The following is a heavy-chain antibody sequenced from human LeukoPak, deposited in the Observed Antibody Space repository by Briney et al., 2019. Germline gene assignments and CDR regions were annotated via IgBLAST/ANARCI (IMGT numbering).Heavy chain of an antibody. CDR2: INPSGGST. J-gene: IGHJ6*03. V-gene: IGHV1-46*01. CDR1: GYTFTSYY. D-gene: IGHD3-10*01. CDR3: AKGHSITMIRGGQWYYYMDV. Sequence: ASVKVSCKASGYTFTSYYIHWVRQAPGQGLEWMGFINPSGGSTNYAQKFQGRVTMTRDTSTSTVYMELSSLRSEDTAVYYCAKGHSITMIRGGQWYYYMDVWGKGTTVTISS.